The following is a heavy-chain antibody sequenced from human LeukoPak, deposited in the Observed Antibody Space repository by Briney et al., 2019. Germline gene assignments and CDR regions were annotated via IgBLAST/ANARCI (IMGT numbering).Heavy chain of an antibody. CDR3: VRLASGLIDY. D-gene: IGHD6-19*01. CDR2: INHSGST. CDR1: GGSFSGYY. Sequence: SETLSLTCAVYGGSFSGYYWSWIRQPPGKGLEWIGEINHSGSTNYNPPLKSRVTISVDTSKNQFSLKLSSVTAADTAVYYCVRLASGLIDYWGQGTLVTVSS. J-gene: IGHJ4*02. V-gene: IGHV4-34*01.